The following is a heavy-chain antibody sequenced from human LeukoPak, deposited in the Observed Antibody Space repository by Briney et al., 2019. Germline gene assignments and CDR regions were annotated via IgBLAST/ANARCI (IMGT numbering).Heavy chain of an antibody. J-gene: IGHJ5*02. D-gene: IGHD3-22*01. CDR1: GFTFSHYD. V-gene: IGHV3-48*01. Sequence: GGSLRLSCAVSGFTFSHYDMNWVRQAPGKGLEWVSYVSSNSRSLYYANSVKGRFTISRDNARNSLYLQMNSLRAEDTAVYYCAREFATSGYYYHGWLDPWGQGTLVTVSS. CDR2: VSSNSRSL. CDR3: AREFATSGYYYHGWLDP.